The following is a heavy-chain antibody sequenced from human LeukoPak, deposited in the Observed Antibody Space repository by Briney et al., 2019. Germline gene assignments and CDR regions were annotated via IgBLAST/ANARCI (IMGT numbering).Heavy chain of an antibody. Sequence: SETLSLTCTVSGGSISSYYWSWIRQPPGKGLEWIGYIYYSGSTNYNPSLKSRVTISVDTSKNQFSLKLSSVTAADTAVYYCARPDRFAGATYFDYLGQGTLGTGS. CDR3: ARPDRFAGATYFDY. D-gene: IGHD1-26*01. V-gene: IGHV4-59*08. CDR2: IYYSGST. J-gene: IGHJ4*01. CDR1: GGSISSYY.